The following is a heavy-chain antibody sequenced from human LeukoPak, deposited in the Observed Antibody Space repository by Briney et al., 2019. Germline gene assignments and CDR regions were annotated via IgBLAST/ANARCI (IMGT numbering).Heavy chain of an antibody. V-gene: IGHV3-48*04. Sequence: GGSLRLSCAASGFTFSSYSMNWVRQAPGKGLEWVSYISSSSSTIYYADSVKGRFTISRDNAKNSLYLQMNSLRAEDTALYHCAKDHPYSSSWYAFDIWGQGTMVTVSS. CDR1: GFTFSSYS. CDR2: ISSSSSTI. D-gene: IGHD6-13*01. CDR3: AKDHPYSSSWYAFDI. J-gene: IGHJ3*02.